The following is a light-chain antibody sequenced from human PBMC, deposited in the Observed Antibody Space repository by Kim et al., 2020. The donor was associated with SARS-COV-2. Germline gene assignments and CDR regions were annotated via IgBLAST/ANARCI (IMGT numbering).Light chain of an antibody. CDR1: QVVSNNY. J-gene: IGKJ2*03. CDR3: QQYGASPYS. CDR2: GAS. Sequence: LSPGERAALYCRASQVVSNNYLAWYQQKPGQAPSLLIYGASKRTTDFPDRFSGSGSGTDFTLTIDRLEPEDFAVYFCQQYGASPYSFGQGTKLEI. V-gene: IGKV3-20*01.